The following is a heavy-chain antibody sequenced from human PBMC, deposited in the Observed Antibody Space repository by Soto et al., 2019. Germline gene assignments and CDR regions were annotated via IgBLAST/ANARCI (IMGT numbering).Heavy chain of an antibody. J-gene: IGHJ4*02. D-gene: IGHD5-18*01. CDR1: GFTVSNNH. Sequence: VQLVESGGGLIQPGGSLRLSCAASGFTVSNNHMTWVRQAPGRGPEWVSTIYYNGNTFYADSVKGRFTISRANSKNMLYLQMTLLRAEETALYYCATWGDTAKDCYWGQGTLVTVSS. CDR3: ATWGDTAKDCY. CDR2: IYYNGNT. V-gene: IGHV3-53*01.